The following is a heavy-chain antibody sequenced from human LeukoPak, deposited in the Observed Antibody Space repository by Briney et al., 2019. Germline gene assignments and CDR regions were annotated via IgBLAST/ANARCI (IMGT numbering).Heavy chain of an antibody. CDR2: INPNSGGT. CDR3: ARDRVTIFGVVISGDFDY. CDR1: GGTFSSYA. D-gene: IGHD3-3*01. V-gene: IGHV1-2*02. Sequence: ASVKVSCKASGGTFSSYAISWVRQAPGQGLEWMGWINPNSGGTNYAQKFQGRVTMTRDTSISTAYMELSRLRSDDTAVYYCARDRVTIFGVVISGDFDYWGQGTLVTVSS. J-gene: IGHJ4*02.